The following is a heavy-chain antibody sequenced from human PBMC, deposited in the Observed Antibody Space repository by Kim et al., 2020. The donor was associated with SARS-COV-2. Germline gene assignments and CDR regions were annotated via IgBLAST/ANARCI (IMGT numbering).Heavy chain of an antibody. J-gene: IGHJ6*02. CDR1: GFFFDNYA. V-gene: IGHV3-23*01. D-gene: IGHD1-26*01. Sequence: GGSLRLSCAASGFFFDNYAMTWVRQAPGKGLQWVSVVSGSDGSTFYADSVKGRFTISRDNSKDTLYLQMNSLRAEDTAVYYCAKAKDGGSYSLYYAMDVWGQGTTVTVSS. CDR2: VSGSDGST. CDR3: AKAKDGGSYSLYYAMDV.